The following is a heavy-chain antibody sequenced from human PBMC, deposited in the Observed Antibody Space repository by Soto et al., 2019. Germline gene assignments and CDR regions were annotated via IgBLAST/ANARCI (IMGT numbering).Heavy chain of an antibody. D-gene: IGHD6-13*01. V-gene: IGHV1-8*01. CDR2: MNPSSGNA. Sequence: QVQLVQSGAEVKKPGASVKVSCKASGYTFTSYEINWVRQATGQGLEWMWWMNPSSGNAGYPQKFQGRVTMTMDTSKSTAYMEVSSLTSEDTAVYYCARGRSSWLFDTWGQGTLVTVSS. J-gene: IGHJ5*02. CDR1: GYTFTSYE. CDR3: ARGRSSWLFDT.